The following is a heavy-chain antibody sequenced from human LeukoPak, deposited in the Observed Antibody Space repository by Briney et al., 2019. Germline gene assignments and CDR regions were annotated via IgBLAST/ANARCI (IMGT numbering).Heavy chain of an antibody. CDR3: ARGCQRHSSGFFCAFDI. V-gene: IGHV3-21*01. Sequence: PGGSLRLSCAASGSTFSSYSMNWARQAPGKGLEWVSYADSVKGRFTISRDNAKNSLYLQMNSLRAEDTAVYYCARGCQRHSSGFFCAFDIWGQGTMVTVSS. J-gene: IGHJ3*02. CDR1: GSTFSSYS. D-gene: IGHD3-22*01.